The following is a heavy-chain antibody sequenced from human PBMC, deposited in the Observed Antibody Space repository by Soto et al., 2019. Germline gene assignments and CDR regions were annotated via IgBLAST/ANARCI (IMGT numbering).Heavy chain of an antibody. J-gene: IGHJ5*02. V-gene: IGHV1-18*01. CDR1: GYPFDASG. CDR2: ISAYNGQT. CDR3: ASFFLELRNPYFFVL. D-gene: IGHD3-3*01. Sequence: GASVKVSCKASGYPFDASGINWGRQAPGQRPEWMGWISAYNGQTDYAQNFQGRVTMATDTSTNTAYMELRNLRSDDTAVYYCASFFLELRNPYFFVLWCPAPLVTVS.